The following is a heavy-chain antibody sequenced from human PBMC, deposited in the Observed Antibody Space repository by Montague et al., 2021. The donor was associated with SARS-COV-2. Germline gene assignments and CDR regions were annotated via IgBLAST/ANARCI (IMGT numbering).Heavy chain of an antibody. J-gene: IGHJ2*01. CDR3: ARRGYYDSAGYHWHLDL. CDR1: GGSINDHY. V-gene: IGHV4-4*09. CDR2: ISSNGKT. D-gene: IGHD3-22*01. Sequence: SETLSLTCTVSGGSINDHYRSWIRQSPGKGLEWIGYISSNGKTNYNPSLKSRVTLSADASRNGFSLKLDSVTAADTAVYFCARRGYYDSAGYHWHLDLWGRGMLVTASS.